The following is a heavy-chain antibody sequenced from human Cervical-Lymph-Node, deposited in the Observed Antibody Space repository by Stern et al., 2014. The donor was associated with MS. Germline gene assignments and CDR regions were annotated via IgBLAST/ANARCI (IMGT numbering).Heavy chain of an antibody. CDR2: ISYDGKHK. CDR1: GFTFSSYG. Sequence: VQLVESGGAVVQPGRSLRLSCAASGFTFSSYGMHLVRQAPGKGLEWVTVISYDGKHKYYAASVKGRFTISRDNSKNTLHLQMNSVTPDDTAIYYCARDYEDTSMLFDHWGQGTLVTVSS. J-gene: IGHJ4*02. V-gene: IGHV3-30*03. CDR3: ARDYEDTSMLFDH. D-gene: IGHD2-8*01.